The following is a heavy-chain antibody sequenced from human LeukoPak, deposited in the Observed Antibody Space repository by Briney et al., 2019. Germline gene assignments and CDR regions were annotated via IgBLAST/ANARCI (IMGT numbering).Heavy chain of an antibody. Sequence: PSETLSLTCTVSGDSISSSSYYWGWIRQPPGKGLEWIGNIYYSGRTFYNPSLWGRVTISVDTSKNQFSLMLSSVTAADTAMYYCARGYYTPYDIWGQGTLVIVSS. CDR3: ARGYYTPYDI. J-gene: IGHJ3*02. D-gene: IGHD3-3*01. CDR2: IYYSGRT. V-gene: IGHV4-39*07. CDR1: GDSISSSSYY.